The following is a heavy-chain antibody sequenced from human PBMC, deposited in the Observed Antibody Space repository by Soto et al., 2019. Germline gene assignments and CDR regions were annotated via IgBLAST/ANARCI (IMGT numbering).Heavy chain of an antibody. J-gene: IGHJ4*02. CDR1: GFSLSTSGVG. CDR2: IYWDDDK. Sequence: QITLKESGPTLVKPTQTLTLTCTFSGFSLSTSGVGVGWIRQPPGKALEWLALIYWDDDKRYSPSLKIRLTLTKDTSKDQVVLTMTNMDPVDTATYYCAHSLTGFGSGYYYYFDYWGQGTLVTVSS. D-gene: IGHD3-22*01. CDR3: AHSLTGFGSGYYYYFDY. V-gene: IGHV2-5*02.